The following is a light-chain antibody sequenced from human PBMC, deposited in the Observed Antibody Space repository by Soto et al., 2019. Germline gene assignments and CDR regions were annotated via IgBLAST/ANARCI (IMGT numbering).Light chain of an antibody. CDR1: SPNIGNNT. CDR3: AARDDSLNGPV. J-gene: IGLJ3*02. Sequence: QSVLTQPPSASVTPGQRVSISCSGSSPNIGNNTVNWYQQFPETAPRLLIYTTNQRPSGVPDRFSGSKSGTSASLAISGLQSEDEADYYCAARDDSLNGPVFGGGTKLTVL. CDR2: TTN. V-gene: IGLV1-44*01.